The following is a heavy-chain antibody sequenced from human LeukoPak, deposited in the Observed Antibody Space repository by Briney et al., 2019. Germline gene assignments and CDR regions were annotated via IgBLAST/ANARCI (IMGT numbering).Heavy chain of an antibody. CDR3: ARRIYSSGWKYGMDV. J-gene: IGHJ6*02. Sequence: GESLKISCKGSGYSFTSYWIAWVRQMPGKGLEWIGIIYPGDSDTRYSPSFQGQVTISADKSISTAYLQWSSLKASDTAMYYCARRIYSSGWKYGMDVWGQGTTVTVSS. D-gene: IGHD6-19*01. CDR1: GYSFTSYW. CDR2: IYPGDSDT. V-gene: IGHV5-51*01.